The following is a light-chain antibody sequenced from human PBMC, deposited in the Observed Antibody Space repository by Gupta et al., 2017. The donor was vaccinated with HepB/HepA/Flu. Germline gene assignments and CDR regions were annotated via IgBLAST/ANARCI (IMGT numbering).Light chain of an antibody. CDR2: GAY. V-gene: IGKV3-20*01. CDR3: QQYHRSPPESS. J-gene: IGKJ2*04. Sequence: IVLTQSPGTLPLAPGQRDTLSCRASQSVSSSYLAWYQQKPGQAPRLLIYGAYSRATGIPDRFSGSGSGTDFTLTISRLEPEDFAVYYCQQYHRSPPESSFGQGTKLEIK. CDR1: QSVSSSY.